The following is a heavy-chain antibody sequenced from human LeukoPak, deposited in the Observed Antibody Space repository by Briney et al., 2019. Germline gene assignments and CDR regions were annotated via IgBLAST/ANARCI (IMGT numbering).Heavy chain of an antibody. Sequence: SSETLSLTCAVYGGSFSGYYWSWIRQPPGKGLEWIGEINHSGSTNYNPSLKSRVTISVDTSKNQFSLKLSSVTAADTAVYYCARGLRGYSYGWGQGTLVTVSS. J-gene: IGHJ4*02. D-gene: IGHD5-18*01. CDR2: INHSGST. CDR3: ARGLRGYSYG. CDR1: GGSFSGYY. V-gene: IGHV4-34*01.